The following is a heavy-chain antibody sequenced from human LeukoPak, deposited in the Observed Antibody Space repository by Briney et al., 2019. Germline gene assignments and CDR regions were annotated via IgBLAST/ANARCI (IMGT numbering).Heavy chain of an antibody. CDR2: VSYDGTKI. CDR1: GFTLTSYT. J-gene: IGHJ4*02. CDR3: ARDRVQIWSYVGTFDS. V-gene: IGHV3-30-3*01. D-gene: IGHD5-18*01. Sequence: GRSLRLSCATSGFTLTSYTMHWVRQAPGKGLEWVAVVSYDGTKISYADSVKGRFTMSRDISKNTLYLQMNSLKPEDSALYYCARDRVQIWSYVGTFDSWGQGTLVTVSS.